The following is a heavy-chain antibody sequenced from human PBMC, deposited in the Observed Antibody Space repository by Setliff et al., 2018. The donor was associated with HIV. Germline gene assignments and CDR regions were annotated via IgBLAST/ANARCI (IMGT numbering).Heavy chain of an antibody. D-gene: IGHD6-19*01. CDR1: GDSVSGYY. Sequence: SETLSLTCGVSGDSVSGYYWIWIRQSPGKGLGWIGYIYYSGVTYYNPSLKSRVTLSVDTSKNQFSLTLTSVTAADTALYYCARRGGSGWYYFDQWGQGALVTVSS. CDR2: IYYSGVT. V-gene: IGHV4-59*02. J-gene: IGHJ4*02. CDR3: ARRGGSGWYYFDQ.